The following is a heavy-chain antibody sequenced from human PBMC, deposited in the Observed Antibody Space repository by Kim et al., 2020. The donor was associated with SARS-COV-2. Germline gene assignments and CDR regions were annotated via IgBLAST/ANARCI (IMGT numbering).Heavy chain of an antibody. CDR2: ISSSSSYI. CDR1: GFTFSSYS. J-gene: IGHJ3*02. CDR3: ARDRGGELSTPTYAFDI. V-gene: IGHV3-21*01. D-gene: IGHD3-10*01. Sequence: GGSLRLSCAASGFTFSSYSMNWVRQAPGKGLEWVSSISSSSSYIYYADSVKGRFTISRDNAKNSLYLQMNSLRAEDTAVYYCARDRGGELSTPTYAFDIWGQGTMVTVSS.